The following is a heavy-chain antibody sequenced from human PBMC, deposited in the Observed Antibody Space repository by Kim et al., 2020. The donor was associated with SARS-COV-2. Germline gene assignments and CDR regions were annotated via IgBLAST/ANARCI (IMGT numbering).Heavy chain of an antibody. J-gene: IGHJ5*02. V-gene: IGHV4-31*03. CDR3: ARDSRTGSSWFDP. D-gene: IGHD1-1*01. Sequence: SETLSLTCTVSGGSISSGGYYWSWIRQHPGKGLEWIGYIYYSGSTYYNPSLKSRVTISVDTSKNQFSLKLSSVTAADTAVYYCARDSRTGSSWFDPWGQGTQVTVSS. CDR2: IYYSGST. CDR1: GGSISSGGYY.